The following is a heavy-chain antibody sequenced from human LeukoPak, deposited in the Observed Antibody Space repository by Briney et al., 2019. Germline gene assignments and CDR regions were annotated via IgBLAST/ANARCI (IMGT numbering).Heavy chain of an antibody. Sequence: GGSLRLSCAASGFTFSSYWMHWVRQVPGEGLVWVSRINTDGSTTNYADSVKGRFTISRDNAKNSLYLQMNSLRAEDTAVYYCARVGNSPAGGWFDPWGQGTLVTVSS. CDR1: GFTFSSYW. J-gene: IGHJ5*02. CDR2: INTDGSTT. V-gene: IGHV3-74*01. D-gene: IGHD4-23*01. CDR3: ARVGNSPAGGWFDP.